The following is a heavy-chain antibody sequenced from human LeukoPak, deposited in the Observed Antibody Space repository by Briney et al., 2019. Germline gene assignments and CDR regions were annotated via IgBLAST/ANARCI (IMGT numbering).Heavy chain of an antibody. CDR3: ARVVTMIVVASFDY. CDR1: GYTFTSYG. J-gene: IGHJ4*02. D-gene: IGHD3-22*01. CDR2: ISAYNGNT. V-gene: IGHV1-18*01. Sequence: VASVKVSCKASGYTFTSYGISWVRQAPGQGLEWMGWISAYNGNTNYAQKLQGRVTMTTDTSTSTAYMELRSLRSDDTAVYYCARVVTMIVVASFDYWGRGTLVTVSS.